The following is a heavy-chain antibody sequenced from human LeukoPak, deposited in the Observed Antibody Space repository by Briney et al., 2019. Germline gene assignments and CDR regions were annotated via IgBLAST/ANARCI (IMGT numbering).Heavy chain of an antibody. J-gene: IGHJ6*02. CDR2: ISYDGDNE. CDR1: GFTFSNFA. Sequence: GRSLRLSCAASGFTFSNFAMHWVRQAPGKGLEWVAVISYDGDNEYYADSVKGQFTISRDNSKDRLYLQMNSLRPEDTAMYYCARVRGGRSWYYYGMDVWGRGTTVTVSS. V-gene: IGHV3-30-3*01. D-gene: IGHD3-16*01. CDR3: ARVRGGRSWYYYGMDV.